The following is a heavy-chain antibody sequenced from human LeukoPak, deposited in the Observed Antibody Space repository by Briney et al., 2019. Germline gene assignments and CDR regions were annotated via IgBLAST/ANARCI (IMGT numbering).Heavy chain of an antibody. CDR1: GFTFSNYW. J-gene: IGHJ4*02. CDR3: ARELPFDY. V-gene: IGHV3-74*01. Sequence: GGSLRLSCAASGFTFSNYWMHWVRRAPGKGLVWVSRIKSDGSRTDYADSVKGRFTISRDNAKNTLYLQMNSLRAEDTAVYYCARELPFDYWGQGTLVTVSS. CDR2: IKSDGSRT. D-gene: IGHD2-15*01.